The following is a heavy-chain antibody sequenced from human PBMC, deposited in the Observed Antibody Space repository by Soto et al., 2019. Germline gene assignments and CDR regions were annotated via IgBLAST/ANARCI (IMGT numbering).Heavy chain of an antibody. CDR1: GDSINAYY. Sequence: QVQLQELGPGLLKPSETLSLTCTVSGDSINAYYWSWIRQPPGKGLEWIGYAYYSGTTNYNPSLKRRVTISAHTSKNQFSLKLSSVSAADSAVYYCASRTGRNYYGMDVWGQGTTVIVSS. J-gene: IGHJ6*02. V-gene: IGHV4-59*01. D-gene: IGHD7-27*01. CDR2: AYYSGTT. CDR3: ASRTGRNYYGMDV.